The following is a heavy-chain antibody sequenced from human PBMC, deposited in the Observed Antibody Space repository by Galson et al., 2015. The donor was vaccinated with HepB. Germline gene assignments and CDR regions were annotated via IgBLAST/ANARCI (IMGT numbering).Heavy chain of an antibody. D-gene: IGHD2-2*01. Sequence: SVKVSCKASGYTFTGYYMHWVRQAPGQGLEWMGWINPNSGGTNYAQKFQGWVTMTRDTSISTAYMELSRLRSDDTAAYYCARDVVVVTPTSLHYYYGMDVWGQGTTVTVSS. CDR3: ARDVVVVTPTSLHYYYGMDV. J-gene: IGHJ6*02. V-gene: IGHV1-2*04. CDR2: INPNSGGT. CDR1: GYTFTGYY.